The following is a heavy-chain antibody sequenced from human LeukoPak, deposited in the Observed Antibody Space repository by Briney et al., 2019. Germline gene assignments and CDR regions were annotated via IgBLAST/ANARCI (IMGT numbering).Heavy chain of an antibody. J-gene: IGHJ4*02. D-gene: IGHD6-6*01. CDR3: ARDLEQLVLHY. CDR1: GYTFTSYD. CDR2: INPNSGDT. Sequence: GSVKVSCKASGYTFTSYDINWVRQAPGQGLEWMGRINPNSGDTNYAQKFQGRVTMTRDTSISTAYMELSRLRSDDTAVYYCARDLEQLVLHYWGQGTLVTVSS. V-gene: IGHV1-2*06.